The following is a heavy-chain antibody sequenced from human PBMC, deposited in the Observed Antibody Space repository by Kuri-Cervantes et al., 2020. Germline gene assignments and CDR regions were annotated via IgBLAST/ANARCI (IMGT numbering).Heavy chain of an antibody. J-gene: IGHJ3*02. CDR3: ATRIVVAAAFDI. V-gene: IGHV5-51*01. CDR2: IYPGDSDI. Sequence: GESLKISCKGSGYSFTSYWIGWVRQMPGKGLEWMAMIYPGDSDIRYSPSFQGQVTISADKSTSTAYLQWRSLKASDTAMYYCATRIVVAAAFDIWGQGAMVTVSS. CDR1: GYSFTSYW. D-gene: IGHD1-14*01.